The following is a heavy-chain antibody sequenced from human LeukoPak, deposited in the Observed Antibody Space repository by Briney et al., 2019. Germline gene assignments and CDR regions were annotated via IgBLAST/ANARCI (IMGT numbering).Heavy chain of an antibody. CDR3: ARGRYYDFWSGPKHYYYYYMDV. Sequence: ASVKLSCKASGGTFSSYAISWVRQAPGQGLEWMGGIIPIFGTANYAQKFQGRVTITTDESTSTAYMELSSLRSEDTAVYSCARGRYYDFWSGPKHYYYYYMDVWGKGTTVTVSS. D-gene: IGHD3-3*01. V-gene: IGHV1-69*05. CDR2: IIPIFGTA. J-gene: IGHJ6*03. CDR1: GGTFSSYA.